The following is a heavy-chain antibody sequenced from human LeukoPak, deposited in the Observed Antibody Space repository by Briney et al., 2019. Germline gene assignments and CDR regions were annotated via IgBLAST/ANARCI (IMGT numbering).Heavy chain of an antibody. CDR2: IYTSGST. CDR1: GGSISSGSYY. D-gene: IGHD3-10*01. V-gene: IGHV4-61*02. J-gene: IGHJ6*03. Sequence: SETLSLTCTVSGGSISSGSYYWSWIRQPAGKGLEWIGRIYTSGSTNYNPSLKSRVTISVDTSKNQFSLKLSSVTAADTAVYYCARATYYYGSGSYYNGYYYYMDVWGKGTTVTISS. CDR3: ARATYYYGSGSYYNGYYYYMDV.